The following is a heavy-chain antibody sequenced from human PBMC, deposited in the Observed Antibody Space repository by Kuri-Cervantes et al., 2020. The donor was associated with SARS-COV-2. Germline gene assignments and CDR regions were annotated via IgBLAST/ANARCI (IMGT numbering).Heavy chain of an antibody. D-gene: IGHD6-6*01. V-gene: IGHV3-21*01. CDR1: GFTFSSYS. CDR2: ISSSSSYI. J-gene: IGHJ6*02. Sequence: GESLKISCAASGFTFSSYSMNWVRQAPGKGLEWVSSISSSSSYIYYADSVKGRFTISRDNAKNSLYLQMNSLRAEDTAVYYCARGGLGGQLVDGMGVWGQGTTVTVSS. CDR3: ARGGLGGQLVDGMGV.